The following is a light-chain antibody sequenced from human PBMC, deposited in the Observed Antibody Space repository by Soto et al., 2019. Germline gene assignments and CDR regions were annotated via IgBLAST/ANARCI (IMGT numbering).Light chain of an antibody. CDR2: DVG. J-gene: IGLJ1*01. CDR1: SSDVGGYNY. CDR3: SSYTSSSTYV. Sequence: QSVLTQPASVSGSPGQSITISCTGTSSDVGGYNYVSWYQQHPGKAPKLMIYDVGNRPSGVSNRFSGSKSGNTASLTISGLQAEDEADYYCSSYTSSSTYVFGTG. V-gene: IGLV2-14*01.